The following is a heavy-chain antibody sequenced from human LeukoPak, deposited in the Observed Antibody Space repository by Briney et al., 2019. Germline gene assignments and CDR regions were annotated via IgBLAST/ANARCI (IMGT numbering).Heavy chain of an antibody. V-gene: IGHV3-23*01. CDR3: AIPPMTGTGSSRPLAGVDA. Sequence: GGSLRLSCAASGFTFSSYAMTWVRQAPGKGLKWVSTISGSGAGTYYADSVKGRFTISRDNSKNTLYLQMNGLRADDTAVYYCAIPPMTGTGSSRPLAGVDAWGQGTTVTVSS. CDR2: ISGSGAGT. J-gene: IGHJ6*02. D-gene: IGHD1-1*01. CDR1: GFTFSSYA.